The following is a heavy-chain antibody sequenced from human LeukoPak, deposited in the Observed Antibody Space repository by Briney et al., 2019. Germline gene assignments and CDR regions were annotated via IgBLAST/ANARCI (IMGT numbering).Heavy chain of an antibody. CDR3: TRDWGGVAAGIDY. Sequence: PGVSLRLSCAASGFTFSSFWMSWVRQAPGKGLEWVVNIKTDGSEKYYVDSVKGRFTISRDNAKNSLSLQMNSLSAEDTAVYYCTRDWGGVAAGIDYWGQGTLVTVSS. V-gene: IGHV3-7*01. D-gene: IGHD6-13*01. J-gene: IGHJ4*02. CDR1: GFTFSSFW. CDR2: IKTDGSEK.